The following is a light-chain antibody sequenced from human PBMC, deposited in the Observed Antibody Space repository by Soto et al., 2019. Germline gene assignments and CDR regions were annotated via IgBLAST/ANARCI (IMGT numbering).Light chain of an antibody. Sequence: EIVMTQSPATLSVSPGERASLSCRASQSVSSNLAWYQQKPGQAPRLLIYDASTRAPGIPARFSGSGSGAEFTLTISSLQSEDVAVYYCQQYNKWPLTFGGGXKVDIK. J-gene: IGKJ4*01. CDR2: DAS. CDR1: QSVSSN. V-gene: IGKV3-15*01. CDR3: QQYNKWPLT.